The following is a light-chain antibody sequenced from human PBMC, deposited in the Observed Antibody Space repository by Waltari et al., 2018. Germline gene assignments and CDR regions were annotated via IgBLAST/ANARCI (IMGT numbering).Light chain of an antibody. V-gene: IGKV1-39*01. CDR3: QQGYGNPIT. Sequence: DIQMPQSPSSLSAAIGDRVTTTCRASQSLSNYVNWYQQLPGKAPNLLGYGASNVPSGVPSMFSGSGSATEFPRTISRLQPEDFATYSCQQGYGNPITVGGATKVDI. CDR2: GAS. J-gene: IGKJ4*01. CDR1: QSLSNY.